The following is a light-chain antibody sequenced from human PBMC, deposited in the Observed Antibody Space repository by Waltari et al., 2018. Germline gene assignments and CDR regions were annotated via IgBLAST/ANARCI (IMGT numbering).Light chain of an antibody. CDR1: QSISTY. V-gene: IGKV1-39*01. CDR3: QQTYNSPPWT. Sequence: IQMTQSPSSLSASVGDRVTINCRASQSISTYLNWYQQKPGKAPKLLIFAASSLQSGVPSRFSGSGSGTDFTLTIRSLQPEDFATYYCQQTYNSPPWTFGQGTKVEIK. CDR2: AAS. J-gene: IGKJ1*01.